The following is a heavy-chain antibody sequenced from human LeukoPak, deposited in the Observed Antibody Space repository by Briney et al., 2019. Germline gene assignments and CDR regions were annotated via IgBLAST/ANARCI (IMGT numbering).Heavy chain of an antibody. D-gene: IGHD6-13*01. V-gene: IGHV4-4*07. Sequence: KPSETLSLTCTVSGGSINFYYWSWIRQPAGKGLEWIGRIYSTGSTNYSLSLKSRVTMSVDKSKNQFSLNLSSVTAADTAVYYCARGIADPYSFDSWGQGTLVTVSS. J-gene: IGHJ4*02. CDR3: ARGIADPYSFDS. CDR1: GGSINFYY. CDR2: IYSTGST.